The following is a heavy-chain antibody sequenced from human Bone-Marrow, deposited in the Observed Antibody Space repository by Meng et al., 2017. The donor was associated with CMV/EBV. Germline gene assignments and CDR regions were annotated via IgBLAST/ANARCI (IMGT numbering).Heavy chain of an antibody. Sequence: SETLSLTCSVSGGSISSTNSYWAWIRQSPGKGLEWIGSIYYSGTTYYRPSLKSRVTISVDTSKNQFSLKLTSVTAADTAVYYCAREKSCGGSCYDLAMDVWGQGTTVTVSS. V-gene: IGHV4-39*07. D-gene: IGHD2-15*01. CDR3: AREKSCGGSCYDLAMDV. J-gene: IGHJ6*02. CDR1: GGSISSTNSY. CDR2: IYYSGTT.